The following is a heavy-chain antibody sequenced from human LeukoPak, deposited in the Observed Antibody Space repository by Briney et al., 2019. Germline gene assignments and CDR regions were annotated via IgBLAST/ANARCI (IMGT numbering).Heavy chain of an antibody. J-gene: IGHJ4*02. D-gene: IGHD6-19*01. CDR3: ARDQGAGSGCPDY. V-gene: IGHV3-33*01. Sequence: WESLTLSCAASGFTFSSYGMHWVRQAPGPGLERVAVIWYDESNKYYADSVKGRFIISRDNSKNTLYLQMNSLRAEDTAVYYCARDQGAGSGCPDYWGQGTLVTVSS. CDR1: GFTFSSYG. CDR2: IWYDESNK.